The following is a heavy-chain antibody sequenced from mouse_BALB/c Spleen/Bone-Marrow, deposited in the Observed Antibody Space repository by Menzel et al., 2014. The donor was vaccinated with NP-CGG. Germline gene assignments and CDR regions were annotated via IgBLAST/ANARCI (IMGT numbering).Heavy chain of an antibody. J-gene: IGHJ2*01. V-gene: IGHV5-17*02. CDR3: ARSLLLRPDY. D-gene: IGHD1-1*01. CDR1: GFTFSSFG. CDR2: ISSGSSTI. Sequence: DVMLVESGGGLVQPGGSRKLSFAASGFTFSSFGMHWVRQAPEKGLEWVAYISSGSSTIYYADTVKGRFTISRDNPKNTLFLQMTSLRSEDTAMYYCARSLLLRPDYWGQGTTLTVSS.